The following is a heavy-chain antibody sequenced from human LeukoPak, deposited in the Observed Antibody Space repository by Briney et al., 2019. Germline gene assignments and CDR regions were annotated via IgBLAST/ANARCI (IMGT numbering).Heavy chain of an antibody. Sequence: SSVKVSCKASGSTFSTYAISWVRQAPGQGLEWMGRIIPILGIANYAQKFQGRVTITADKSTSTAYMELSGLRSEDTAVYYCARESIAAAGTWDDRDWFDPWGQGTLVTVSS. V-gene: IGHV1-69*04. CDR1: GSTFSTYA. J-gene: IGHJ5*02. CDR3: ARESIAAAGTWDDRDWFDP. CDR2: IIPILGIA. D-gene: IGHD6-13*01.